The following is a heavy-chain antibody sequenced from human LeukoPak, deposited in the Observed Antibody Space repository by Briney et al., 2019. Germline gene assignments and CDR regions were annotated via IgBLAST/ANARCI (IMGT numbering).Heavy chain of an antibody. V-gene: IGHV4-59*08. CDR1: GASVSSYY. J-gene: IGHJ4*02. Sequence: PSQTLSLTCPVSGASVSSYYLSWIRHPPGKGLEWIGYIYYSGSTNYSPSLKSRITVSVDTSRNQFSLKLSSVTAADTAVYYCARGHGSDFDYWGQGTLVTVSS. D-gene: IGHD2-15*01. CDR2: IYYSGST. CDR3: ARGHGSDFDY.